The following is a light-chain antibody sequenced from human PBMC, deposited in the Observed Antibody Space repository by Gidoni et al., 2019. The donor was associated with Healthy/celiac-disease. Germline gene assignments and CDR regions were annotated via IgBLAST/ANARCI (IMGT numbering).Light chain of an antibody. Sequence: SYELTQPPSVSVSPGQTASITCSGDKLGEKYACWYQQQPCQSPVPVIYQDSKRPSWFPERFSGSNSGNTGTLTISGTQAIDEANCYCQAWGSSTDVVFGGGTKLTVL. CDR3: QAWGSSTDVV. CDR1: KLGEKY. J-gene: IGLJ2*01. V-gene: IGLV3-1*01. CDR2: QDS.